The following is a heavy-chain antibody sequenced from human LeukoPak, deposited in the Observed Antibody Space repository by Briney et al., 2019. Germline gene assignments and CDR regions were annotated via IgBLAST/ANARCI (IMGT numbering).Heavy chain of an antibody. CDR1: GYRFISDMYA. V-gene: IGHV1-3*01. CDR3: ARDSDSSGWSWVY. D-gene: IGHD6-19*01. Sequence: ASVKVSCKASGYRFISDMYAIHWMRQAPGHRLEWLGYINAGTGKTVYSQKFQGRVTITGDTYASTVSMELSSLTSEDTATYYCARDSDSSGWSWVYWGQGTLLIVSS. CDR2: INAGTGKT. J-gene: IGHJ4*02.